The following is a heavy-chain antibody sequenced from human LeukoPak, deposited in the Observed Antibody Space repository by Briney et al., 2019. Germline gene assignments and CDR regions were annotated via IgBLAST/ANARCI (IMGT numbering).Heavy chain of an antibody. V-gene: IGHV3-30*04. D-gene: IGHD5/OR15-5a*01. CDR1: GFTFSGYA. Sequence: PGGSLRLSCAASGFTFSGYALHWVRQAPGKGLEWLAVISYDGRDKHFADSVKGRFTISRDNSKNTLFLQMNSLRAEDTAVYYCARDKDLYANYYFDYWGQGTLVTVSS. J-gene: IGHJ4*02. CDR2: ISYDGRDK. CDR3: ARDKDLYANYYFDY.